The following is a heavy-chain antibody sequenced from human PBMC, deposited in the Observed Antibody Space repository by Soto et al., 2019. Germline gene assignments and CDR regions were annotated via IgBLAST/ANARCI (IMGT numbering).Heavy chain of an antibody. CDR3: AKGSLWSGYQVFDY. CDR1: GLTFSSYG. J-gene: IGHJ4*02. Sequence: GGSLRLSCAASGLTFSSYGMHWVRQAPGKGLEWVAVISYDGSNKYYADSVKGRFTISRDNSKNTLYLQMNSLRAEDTAVYYCAKGSLWSGYQVFDYWGQGTLVTVSS. CDR2: ISYDGSNK. V-gene: IGHV3-30*18. D-gene: IGHD3-3*01.